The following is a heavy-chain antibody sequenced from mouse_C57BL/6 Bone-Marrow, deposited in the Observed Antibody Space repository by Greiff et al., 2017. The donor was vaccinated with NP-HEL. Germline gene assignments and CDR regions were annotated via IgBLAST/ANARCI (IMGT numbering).Heavy chain of an antibody. J-gene: IGHJ1*03. CDR3: ARGGYDEGWYFDV. D-gene: IGHD2-2*01. V-gene: IGHV7-1*01. CDR1: GFTFSDFY. CDR2: SRNKANDYTT. Sequence: EVKVVESGGGLVQSGRSLRLSCATSGFTFSDFYMEWVRQAPGKGLEWIAASRNKANDYTTEYSASVKGRFIVSRDTSQSILYLQMNALRAEDTAIYYCARGGYDEGWYFDVWGTGTTVTVSS.